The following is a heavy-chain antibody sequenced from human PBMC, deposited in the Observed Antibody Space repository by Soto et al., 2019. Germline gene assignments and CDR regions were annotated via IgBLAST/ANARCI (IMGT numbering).Heavy chain of an antibody. CDR3: ARDSSAYFSPSS. CDR1: GFIVSNSY. Sequence: EVQLVESGGGLVQPGGSLRLSCETSGFIVSNSYMSWVRQAPGKGLEWVSVIHRDGDTYYADSVKGRFTFSRDKSKNTLSLQMNNLRAEDTAMYYCARDSSAYFSPSSWGQGTLVIVSS. CDR2: IHRDGDT. D-gene: IGHD6-19*01. J-gene: IGHJ5*02. V-gene: IGHV3-66*01.